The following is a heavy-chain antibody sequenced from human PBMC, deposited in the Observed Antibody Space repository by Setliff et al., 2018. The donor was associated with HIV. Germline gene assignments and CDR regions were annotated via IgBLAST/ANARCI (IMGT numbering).Heavy chain of an antibody. CDR2: IATDETIT. CDR3: AREGASSGHAGCFDS. V-gene: IGHV3-30*04. J-gene: IGHJ4*02. CDR1: GFTLRNYV. Sequence: PGGSLRLSCGASGFTLRNYVMHWVRQAPGKGLEWVAVIATDETITNYADSVKGRFTISRDNSKNTLYLQMNSLRVEDTSVYYCAREGASSGHAGCFDSWGQGALVTVSS. D-gene: IGHD6-19*01.